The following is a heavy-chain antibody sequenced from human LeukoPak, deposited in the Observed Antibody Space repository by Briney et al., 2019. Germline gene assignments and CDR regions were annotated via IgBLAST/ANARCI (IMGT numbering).Heavy chain of an antibody. J-gene: IGHJ5*02. CDR1: GGTFSSYA. CDR3: ARDLQLGKYWFDP. D-gene: IGHD5-18*01. Sequence: SVKVSCKASGGTFSSYAISWVRQAPGQGLEWMGRIIPILAIANYAQKFQGRVTITADKSTSTAYMELSSLRSEDTAVYYCARDLQLGKYWFDPWGQGTLVTVSS. CDR2: IIPILAIA. V-gene: IGHV1-69*04.